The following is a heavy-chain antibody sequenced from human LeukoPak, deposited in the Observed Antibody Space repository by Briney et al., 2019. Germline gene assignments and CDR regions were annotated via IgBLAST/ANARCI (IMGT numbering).Heavy chain of an antibody. Sequence: GRSLRLSCAASGFTFDDYAMHWVRQAPGKGLEWVSGISWNNGSIGYADSVKGRFTISRDNAKNSLYLQMNSLRAEDTAVYYCASGLGSYYKLPGWGSPGYYMDVWGKGTTVTVSS. D-gene: IGHD3-10*01. CDR2: ISWNNGSI. J-gene: IGHJ6*03. CDR1: GFTFDDYA. CDR3: ASGLGSYYKLPGWGSPGYYMDV. V-gene: IGHV3-9*01.